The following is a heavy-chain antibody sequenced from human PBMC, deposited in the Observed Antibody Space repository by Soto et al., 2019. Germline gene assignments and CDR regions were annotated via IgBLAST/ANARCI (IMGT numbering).Heavy chain of an antibody. Sequence: QVHLEQRGAGLLKPSETLSLTCTVSGGSFTGHFWSWVRQPPGKGLEWIGEVSHSGNTKYYPSLRSRVTLSVDSSKNQISLALTSVTDADTAVYYCARAKFESTGWHQFDIWGQGTLVTVSS. V-gene: IGHV4-34*02. CDR3: ARAKFESTGWHQFDI. D-gene: IGHD7-27*01. CDR1: GGSFTGHF. J-gene: IGHJ4*02. CDR2: VSHSGNT.